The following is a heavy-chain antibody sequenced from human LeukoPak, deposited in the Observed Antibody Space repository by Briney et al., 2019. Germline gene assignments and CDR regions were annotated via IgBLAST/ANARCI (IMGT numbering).Heavy chain of an antibody. D-gene: IGHD3-3*01. CDR2: VYHTGNT. Sequence: SETLSLTCAVSGASISNSNWWSWVRQTPGTGLEWIGEVYHTGNTNYNPSLKSRVTMSVDKSKNQFSLKLSSVTAADTAVYYCARHPRVLRFLEWLYQGPFDYWGQGTLVTVSS. J-gene: IGHJ4*02. CDR1: GASISNSNW. V-gene: IGHV4-4*02. CDR3: ARHPRVLRFLEWLYQGPFDY.